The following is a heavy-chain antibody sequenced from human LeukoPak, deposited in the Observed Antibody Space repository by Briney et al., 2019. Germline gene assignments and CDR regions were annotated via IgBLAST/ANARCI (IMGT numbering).Heavy chain of an antibody. V-gene: IGHV3-7*01. J-gene: IGHJ4*01. Sequence: PGGSLRLSCAVSGFTFTDYWMNWVRQAPGKGLEWVASIRQDESEKTYVDSVKGRFTISRDNTKNSLSLQVNSLRAEDTAVYYCARDGTAAGLYFDLWGQGTLVTVSS. CDR3: ARDGTAAGLYFDL. CDR1: GFTFTDYW. D-gene: IGHD6-13*01. CDR2: IRQDESEK.